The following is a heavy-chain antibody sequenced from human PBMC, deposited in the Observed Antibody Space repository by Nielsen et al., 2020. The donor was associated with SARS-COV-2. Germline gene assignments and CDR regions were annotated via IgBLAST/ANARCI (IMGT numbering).Heavy chain of an antibody. V-gene: IGHV3-23*01. Sequence: GGSLRLSCAASAFTFINYAFIWVRQAPGKGLEWVSAISSSGETTYYADSVRGRFTISRDNSKNTLYLQMNSLRAENTAVYYCAKSSSGWYRADGMDVWGQGTTVTVSS. CDR3: AKSSSGWYRADGMDV. J-gene: IGHJ6*02. CDR1: AFTFINYA. CDR2: ISSSGETT. D-gene: IGHD6-19*01.